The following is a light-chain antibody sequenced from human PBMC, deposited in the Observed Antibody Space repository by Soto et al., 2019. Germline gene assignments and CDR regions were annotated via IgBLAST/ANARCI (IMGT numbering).Light chain of an antibody. CDR3: HQRSNWPRT. J-gene: IGKJ4*01. V-gene: IGKV3-11*01. Sequence: EIVLTQSPATLSLFPGERATLSCRASQSIRTYLAWYQQKPGQAPRLLISNASNSATGIPVRFSGSGSGTDFSLTISSLEAEDFAVYYCHQRSNWPRTFGGGTKVEIK. CDR1: QSIRTY. CDR2: NAS.